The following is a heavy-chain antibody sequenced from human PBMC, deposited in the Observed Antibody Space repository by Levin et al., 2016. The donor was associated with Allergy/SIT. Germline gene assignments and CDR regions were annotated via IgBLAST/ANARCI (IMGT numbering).Heavy chain of an antibody. V-gene: IGHV4-34*01. CDR2: INHSGST. Sequence: SETLSLTCAVYGGSFSGYYWSWIRQPPGKGLEWIGEINHSGSTNYNPSLKSRVTISVDTSKNQFSLKLSSVTAADTAVYYCARSPYSKASFDYWGQGTLVTVSS. CDR1: GGSFSGYY. CDR3: ARSPYSKASFDY. D-gene: IGHD4-11*01. J-gene: IGHJ4*02.